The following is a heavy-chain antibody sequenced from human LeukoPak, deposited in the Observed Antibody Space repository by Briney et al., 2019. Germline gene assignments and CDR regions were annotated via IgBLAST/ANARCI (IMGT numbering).Heavy chain of an antibody. Sequence: ASVKVSCKASGYTFTSYAMHWVRQAPGRRLGWMGWINAGNGNTKYSQKFQGRVTITRDTSASTAYMELSSLRSEDTAVYYCARGGQQLGWFDPWGQGTLVTVSS. D-gene: IGHD6-13*01. CDR3: ARGGQQLGWFDP. CDR2: INAGNGNT. CDR1: GYTFTSYA. J-gene: IGHJ5*02. V-gene: IGHV1-3*01.